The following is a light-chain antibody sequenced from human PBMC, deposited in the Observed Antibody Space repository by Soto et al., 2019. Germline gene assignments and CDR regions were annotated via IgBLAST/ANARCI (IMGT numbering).Light chain of an antibody. CDR1: QDITNY. J-gene: IGKJ5*01. Sequence: DIQMTQSPSSLSASVGDRVTIICQESQDITNYLNWYQQKPGKAPKLLIYHASNLETGVPSRFSGSGSVTHFSFTISSLHPEDIATYYCQEYDNAPFTFGQGTRLE. V-gene: IGKV1-33*01. CDR3: QEYDNAPFT. CDR2: HAS.